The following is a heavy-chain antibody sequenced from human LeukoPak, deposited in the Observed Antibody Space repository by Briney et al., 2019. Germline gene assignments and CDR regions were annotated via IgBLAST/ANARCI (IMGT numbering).Heavy chain of an antibody. V-gene: IGHV3-30*04. J-gene: IGHJ4*02. CDR1: GFTFSSYA. Sequence: PGRSLRLSCAASGFTFSSYAIHWVRQAPGKGLEWVAVISYDGSNKYYADSVKGRFTISRDDSKNTLYLQMSSLRAEDTAVYYCARTKTGYSSGWSGDLDYWGQGTLVTVSS. CDR2: ISYDGSNK. CDR3: ARTKTGYSSGWSGDLDY. D-gene: IGHD6-19*01.